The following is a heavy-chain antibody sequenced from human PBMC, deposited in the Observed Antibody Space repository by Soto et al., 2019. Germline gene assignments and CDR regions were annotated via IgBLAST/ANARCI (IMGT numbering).Heavy chain of an antibody. CDR3: ARRPGYYDSSGYYAPIDY. V-gene: IGHV4-39*01. D-gene: IGHD3-22*01. CDR2: IYYSGST. CDR1: GGSISSSSYY. Sequence: SETLSLTCTVSGGSISSSSYYWGWIRQPPGKGLEWIGSIYYSGSTYYNPSLKSRVTISVDTSKTQFSLKLSSVTAADTAVYYCARRPGYYDSSGYYAPIDYWGQGTLVTVSS. J-gene: IGHJ4*02.